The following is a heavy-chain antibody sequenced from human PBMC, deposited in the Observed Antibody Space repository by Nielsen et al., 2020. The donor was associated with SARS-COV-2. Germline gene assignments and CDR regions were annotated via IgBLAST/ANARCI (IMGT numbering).Heavy chain of an antibody. CDR3: ARDLAGAHRSFDY. D-gene: IGHD1-14*01. J-gene: IGHJ4*02. CDR2: INPNSGGT. V-gene: IGHV1-2*06. CDR1: GYTFTGYY. Sequence: ASVKDSCKASGYTFTGYYMHWVRQAPGQGLEWMGRINPNSGGTNYAQKFQGRVTMTRDTSISTAYMELSRLRSDDTAVYYCARDLAGAHRSFDYWGQGTLVTVSS.